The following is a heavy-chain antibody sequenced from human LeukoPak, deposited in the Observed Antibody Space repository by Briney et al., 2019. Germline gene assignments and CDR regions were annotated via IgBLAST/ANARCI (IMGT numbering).Heavy chain of an antibody. Sequence: ASVKVPCKASGDTFTHYIINWVRQAPGQGLEWMGKISAYNNYTTYAQKFQGRIAMTTDTSTNTAYMDLRSLRSDDTAFYYCAREGADDHGRLQWFDPWGQGTLVTVSS. D-gene: IGHD4-17*01. CDR2: ISAYNNYT. CDR3: AREGADDHGRLQWFDP. J-gene: IGHJ5*02. CDR1: GDTFTHYI. V-gene: IGHV1-18*01.